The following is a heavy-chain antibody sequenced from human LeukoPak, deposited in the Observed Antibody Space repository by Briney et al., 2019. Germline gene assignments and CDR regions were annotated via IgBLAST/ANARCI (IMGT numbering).Heavy chain of an antibody. Sequence: GASLRLSCAAYGFTFSNYAMSWVRQAPGKGLEWVSAIVGSGGSTYYADSVKGRFTISRDNSKNTLFLQMNSLRVEDTALYYCSKWGDYDVLTGYYDSDFWGQGTLVTVSS. V-gene: IGHV3-23*01. CDR1: GFTFSNYA. J-gene: IGHJ4*02. CDR3: SKWGDYDVLTGYYDSDF. CDR2: IVGSGGST. D-gene: IGHD3-9*01.